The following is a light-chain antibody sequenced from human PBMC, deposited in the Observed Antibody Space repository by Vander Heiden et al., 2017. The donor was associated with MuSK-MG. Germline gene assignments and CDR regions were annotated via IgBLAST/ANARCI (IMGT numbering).Light chain of an antibody. CDR1: SSNIGNNY. Sequence: SVLTQPPSVSAAPGQTVTISCSGSSSNIGNNYVSWYQQLPGTAPKLLIYDNNKRPSGIPDRFSGSKSGTSATLGITGLQTGDEADYYCGTWDSSLSAGGVFGTGTKVTVL. CDR3: GTWDSSLSAGGV. V-gene: IGLV1-51*01. J-gene: IGLJ1*01. CDR2: DNN.